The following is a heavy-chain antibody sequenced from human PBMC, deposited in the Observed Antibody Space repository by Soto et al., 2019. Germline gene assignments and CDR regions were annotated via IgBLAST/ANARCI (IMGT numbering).Heavy chain of an antibody. CDR3: ARVILTPYYYHYYYMDV. Sequence: ASVKVSCKASGYTFTSYDINWVRQATGQGLEWMGWMNPNSGNTGYAQKFQGRVTMTRNTSISTAYMELSSLRSEDTAVYYCARVILTPYYYHYYYMDVWGKGTTVTVS. D-gene: IGHD3-16*02. CDR2: MNPNSGNT. CDR1: GYTFTSYD. V-gene: IGHV1-8*01. J-gene: IGHJ6*03.